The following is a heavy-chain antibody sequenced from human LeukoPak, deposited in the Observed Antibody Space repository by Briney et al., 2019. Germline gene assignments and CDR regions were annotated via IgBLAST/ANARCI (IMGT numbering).Heavy chain of an antibody. CDR1: GFTFNNYE. Sequence: QSGGSLRLSCAASGFTFNNYEMHWVRQTAGKGLEWVSAVGIAGDTFYAGSVKGRFSISRDNAESSLFLQMNSLRAGDTAVYYCAREGGMGTADAFDVWGQGTMVTVSS. J-gene: IGHJ3*01. V-gene: IGHV3-13*01. CDR2: VGIAGDT. CDR3: AREGGMGTADAFDV. D-gene: IGHD1-14*01.